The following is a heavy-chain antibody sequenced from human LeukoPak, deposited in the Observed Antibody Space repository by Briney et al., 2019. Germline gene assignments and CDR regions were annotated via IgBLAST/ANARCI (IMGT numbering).Heavy chain of an antibody. D-gene: IGHD4-4*01. Sequence: SQTLSLTCTVSGGSIRSGDYSWNWIRQHPGKGLEWIGYIYYSGSTYYNPSLTSRVTMSVDTSKNQFSLKLSSVTAADTAIYYCARDHTETSSLNFRNYYYYGMDIWGQGTTVVVSS. J-gene: IGHJ6*02. CDR3: ARDHTETSSLNFRNYYYYGMDI. V-gene: IGHV4-31*03. CDR2: IYYSGST. CDR1: GGSIRSGDYS.